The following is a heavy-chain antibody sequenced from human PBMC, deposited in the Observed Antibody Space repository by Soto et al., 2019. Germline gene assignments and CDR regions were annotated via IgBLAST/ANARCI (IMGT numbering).Heavy chain of an antibody. D-gene: IGHD6-19*01. CDR1: GGSISSYY. J-gene: IGHJ4*02. CDR2: IYTSGST. Sequence: PSETLSLTCTVSGGSISSYYWSWIRQPAGKGLEWIGRIYTSGSTNYNPSLKSRVTMSVDTSKNQFSLKLSSVTAADTAVYYCARDSAFGWYTYYFDYWGQGTLVTVS. V-gene: IGHV4-4*07. CDR3: ARDSAFGWYTYYFDY.